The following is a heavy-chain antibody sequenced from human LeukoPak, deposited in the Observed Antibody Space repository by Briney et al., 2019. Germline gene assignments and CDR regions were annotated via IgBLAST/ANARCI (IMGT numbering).Heavy chain of an antibody. Sequence: SETLSLTCTVSGYSISSGYYWGWIRQPPGNGLEWIGSIYHSGIISYNPSLKSRVTISVDTSKNQFSLELSSVTAADTAVYYCARGGYDSTGYPDYWGQGTLVTVSS. D-gene: IGHD3-22*01. V-gene: IGHV4-38-2*02. CDR3: ARGGYDSTGYPDY. J-gene: IGHJ4*02. CDR2: IYHSGII. CDR1: GYSISSGYY.